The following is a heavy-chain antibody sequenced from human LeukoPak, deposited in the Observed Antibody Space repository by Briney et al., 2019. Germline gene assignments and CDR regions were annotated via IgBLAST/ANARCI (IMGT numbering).Heavy chain of an antibody. V-gene: IGHV3-21*01. D-gene: IGHD3-10*01. CDR3: ARDDSMVRGVIIYYYYYGMDV. CDR1: GFIFSSYA. Sequence: PGGSLRLSCVASGFIFSSYAMNWVRQAPGKGLEWVSSISSSSSYIYYADSVKGRFTISRDNAKNSLYLQMNSLRAEDTAVYYCARDDSMVRGVIIYYYYYGMDVWGQGTTVTVSS. CDR2: ISSSSSYI. J-gene: IGHJ6*02.